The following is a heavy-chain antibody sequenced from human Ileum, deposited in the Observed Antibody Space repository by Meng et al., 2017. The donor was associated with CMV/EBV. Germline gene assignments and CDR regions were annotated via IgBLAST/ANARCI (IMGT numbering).Heavy chain of an antibody. V-gene: IGHV1-2*02. J-gene: IGHJ4*02. CDR2: VNPNSGGT. CDR1: TFTGYF. D-gene: IGHD6-13*01. CDR3: AREGSLKTLISAAGNPFDY. Sequence: TFTGYFLHWVRQAPGQGLEWMGWVNPNSGGTASAQKFQGRVTMTRDTSISTAYMELSSLRSDDTAVYWCAREGSLKTLISAAGNPFDYWGQGTLVTVSS.